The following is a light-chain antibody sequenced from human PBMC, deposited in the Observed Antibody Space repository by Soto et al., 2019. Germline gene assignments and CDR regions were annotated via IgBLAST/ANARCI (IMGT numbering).Light chain of an antibody. J-gene: IGLJ3*02. CDR3: AAWDDSLWGV. Sequence: QSVLTQPTSASGTPGQRVTISCSGSSSNIGSNYVYWYQQLPGTAPKLLIYRNNQRPSGVPDRFSGSKSGTSASLAISGLRSEDEADYYCAAWDDSLWGVFGGGTKLTVL. CDR1: SSNIGSNY. CDR2: RNN. V-gene: IGLV1-47*01.